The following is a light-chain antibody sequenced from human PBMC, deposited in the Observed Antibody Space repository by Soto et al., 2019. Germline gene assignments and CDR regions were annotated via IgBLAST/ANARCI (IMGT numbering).Light chain of an antibody. CDR2: DAS. CDR3: QQYYNWPPVYT. V-gene: IGKV3D-15*01. CDR1: QSISNK. Sequence: EIVMTQSPVTLSVSPGDRATLSCRASQSISNKVAWYQQKPGQSPRLLIYDASTRATGIPARFSGSGSGTEFTLTLSSLQSEDFAVYFCQQYYNWPPVYTFGQGTKLDIK. J-gene: IGKJ2*01.